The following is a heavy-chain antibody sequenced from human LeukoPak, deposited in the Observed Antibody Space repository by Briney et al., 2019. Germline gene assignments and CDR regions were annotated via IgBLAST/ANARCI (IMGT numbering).Heavy chain of an antibody. CDR2: INPNSGGT. D-gene: IGHD3-22*01. CDR1: GYTFTGYY. Sequence: GASVKVSCKASGYTFTGYYMHWVRQAPGQGLEWMGWINPNSGGTNYAQKFQGRVTMTRDTSISTAHMELSRLRSDDTAVYYCARFRSSGYYLVNWFDPWGQGTLVTVSS. J-gene: IGHJ5*02. V-gene: IGHV1-2*02. CDR3: ARFRSSGYYLVNWFDP.